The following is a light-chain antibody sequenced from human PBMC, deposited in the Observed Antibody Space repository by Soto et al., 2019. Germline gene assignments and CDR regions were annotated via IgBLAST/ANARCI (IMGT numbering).Light chain of an antibody. CDR2: KAS. CDR3: QQYNNYWT. V-gene: IGKV1-5*03. Sequence: DIQMPQSPSTLSASVGDRVTITCRASQSISSWLAWYQQKRGKAPKLLISKASSLENGDPPRFSGSGSGTEFNLTISSLQPDDFATYYCQQYNNYWTFGQGTKVDI. CDR1: QSISSW. J-gene: IGKJ1*01.